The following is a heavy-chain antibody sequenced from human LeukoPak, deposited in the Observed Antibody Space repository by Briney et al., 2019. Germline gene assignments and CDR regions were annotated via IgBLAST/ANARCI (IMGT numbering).Heavy chain of an antibody. D-gene: IGHD3-3*01. Sequence: PSETLSRTCTVSGGSISSYYWSWIRQPAGKGLEWIGRIYSSGSTHYNPSLKSRVTMSVDTSKNQFSLKLSSVTAADTAVYYCARSPGYDFWSGYHDYWGQGTLVTVSS. V-gene: IGHV4-4*07. CDR1: GGSISSYY. CDR2: IYSSGST. CDR3: ARSPGYDFWSGYHDY. J-gene: IGHJ4*02.